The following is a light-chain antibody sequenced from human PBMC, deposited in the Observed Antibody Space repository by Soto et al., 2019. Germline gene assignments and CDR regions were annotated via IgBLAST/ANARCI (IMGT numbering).Light chain of an antibody. J-gene: IGLJ1*01. CDR1: SSDIGGYNY. V-gene: IGLV2-8*01. CDR2: EVT. Sequence: QSALTQPPSASGSPGQSVTISCTGTSSDIGGYNYVSWYQQHPGKAPKLIIYEVTKRPSGVPDRFSGSKSGNTASLTVSGLQAADEADYYCNSYAGRDYFVFGTGTKLTVL. CDR3: NSYAGRDYFV.